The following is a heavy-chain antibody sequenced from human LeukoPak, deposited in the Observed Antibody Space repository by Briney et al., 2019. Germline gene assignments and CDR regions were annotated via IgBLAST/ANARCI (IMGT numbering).Heavy chain of an antibody. CDR1: GYTFTGYY. V-gene: IGHV1-2*02. D-gene: IGHD5-12*01. J-gene: IGHJ4*02. CDR3: AREPPGTSGNDY. CDR2: INANSGDT. Sequence: ASVKVSCKSSGYTFTGYYMHWVRQAPGQGLEWMGWINANSGDTNYAQKFQGRVTMTRDTSINTAYMELSGLRPDDTAMYYCAREPPGTSGNDYWGQETLLTVSS.